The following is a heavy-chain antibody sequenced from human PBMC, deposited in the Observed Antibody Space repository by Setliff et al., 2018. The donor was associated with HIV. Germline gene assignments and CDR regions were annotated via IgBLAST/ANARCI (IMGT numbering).Heavy chain of an antibody. CDR2: IFSSGST. J-gene: IGHJ5*02. CDR1: GGSISSYC. CDR3: ARRIDNSGSFPDKNWFDT. V-gene: IGHV4-4*09. D-gene: IGHD3-10*01. Sequence: SETLSLTCTVSGGSISSYCWNWIRQSPGRGLEWIGFIFSSGSTKYNPSLQSRVTMSIVTSKNQFSLKLTSVTAADTAVYYCARRIDNSGSFPDKNWFDTWGQGSLVTVSP.